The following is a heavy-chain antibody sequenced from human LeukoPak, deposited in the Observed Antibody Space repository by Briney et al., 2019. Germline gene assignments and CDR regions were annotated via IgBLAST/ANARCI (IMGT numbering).Heavy chain of an antibody. CDR2: ISGGSTHT. Sequence: GRSLRLSCAPSTLVFSDLYMSWIRQAPGTGLEWVSDISGGSTHTNYADSVKGRSTISRDNAKNSRYLQMNSPRSEAELGDCRASDPRLIGAPLNRSERDYWRHGTLVTVSS. CDR1: TLVFSDLY. CDR3: ASDPRLIGAPLNRSERDY. V-gene: IGHV3-11*05. D-gene: IGHD2-8*01. J-gene: IGHJ4*03.